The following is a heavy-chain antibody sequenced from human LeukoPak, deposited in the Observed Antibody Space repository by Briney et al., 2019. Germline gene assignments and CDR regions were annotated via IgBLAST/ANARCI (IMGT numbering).Heavy chain of an antibody. D-gene: IGHD2-2*02. J-gene: IGHJ5*02. CDR3: AKDSYCSSTSCYNGNNWFDP. V-gene: IGHV3-23*01. CDR2: ISSSGGST. CDR1: GFTFSSYA. Sequence: PGGSLRLSCAASGFTFSSYAMSWVRQAPGKGLEWVSAISSSGGSTYYADSVKSRFTISRDNSKNTLYLQMNSLRAEDTAVYYCAKDSYCSSTSCYNGNNWFDPWGQGTLVTVSS.